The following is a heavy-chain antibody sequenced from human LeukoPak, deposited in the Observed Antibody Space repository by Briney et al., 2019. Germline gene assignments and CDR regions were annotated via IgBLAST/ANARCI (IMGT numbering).Heavy chain of an antibody. D-gene: IGHD6-6*01. CDR3: ARSLRGAAHHFDY. CDR1: GGSISGSSYY. J-gene: IGHJ4*02. V-gene: IGHV4-39*01. Sequence: SETLSLTCTVSGGSISGSSYYWGWIRQPAGKGLEWIGSIYYSGNTYYNPSLKSRVTISVDTSKNQFSLKLSSVTAADTAVYYCARSLRGAAHHFDYWGQGTLVTVSS. CDR2: IYYSGNT.